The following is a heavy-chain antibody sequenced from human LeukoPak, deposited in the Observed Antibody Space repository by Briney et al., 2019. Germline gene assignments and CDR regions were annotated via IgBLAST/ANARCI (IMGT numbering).Heavy chain of an antibody. J-gene: IGHJ4*02. V-gene: IGHV3-7*03. CDR3: ARSIPYGTTWYGRSDY. CDR1: GFTISNNY. Sequence: GGSLRLSCVASGFTISNNYMSWVRQAPGKGLEWVANIKPDGTTKFYVDSVKGRFTISRDNALNSLYLQMNSLRAEDTAIYYCARSIPYGTTWYGRSDYWGQGTLVTVSS. CDR2: IKPDGTTK. D-gene: IGHD6-13*01.